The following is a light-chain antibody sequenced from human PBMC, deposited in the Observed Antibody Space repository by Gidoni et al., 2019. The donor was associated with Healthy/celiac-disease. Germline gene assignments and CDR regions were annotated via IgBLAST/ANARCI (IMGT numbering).Light chain of an antibody. CDR1: QSISSW. V-gene: IGKV1-5*03. J-gene: IGKJ2*01. Sequence: DIQMTQSPSTLSASVGERVTITCRASQSISSWLAWYQQKPGKDPKLLIYKASSLESGVPSSFCGSGSGTEFTLTISSLQPDDFATYYCQQYNSYSDTFGQGTKLEIK. CDR2: KAS. CDR3: QQYNSYSDT.